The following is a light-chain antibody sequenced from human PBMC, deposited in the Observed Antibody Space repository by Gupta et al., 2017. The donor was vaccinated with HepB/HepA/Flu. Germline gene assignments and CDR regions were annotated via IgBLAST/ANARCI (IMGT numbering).Light chain of an antibody. V-gene: IGKV3-15*01. Sequence: EIVMTQSPATLSVSPGERAILSGGASQSVSSNLAWYQLKPGQAPRLLIYGASIRAAGIPASFSGSGYGTEFTITISSLQSEDFAIYYCQQYNDWPTWTFGQGTKVESK. CDR3: QQYNDWPTWT. J-gene: IGKJ1*01. CDR1: QSVSSN. CDR2: GAS.